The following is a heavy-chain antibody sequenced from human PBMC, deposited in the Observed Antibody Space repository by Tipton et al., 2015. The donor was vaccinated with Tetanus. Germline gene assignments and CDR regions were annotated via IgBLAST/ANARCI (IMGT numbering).Heavy chain of an antibody. D-gene: IGHD6-19*01. Sequence: TLSLTCTVSGGSISSYYWSWVRQPPGKGLEWIGYIYYSGRTNYNPSLKSRFTISVDTSKNQFSLKLSSVTAADTAVYYCARDSQVASGWGGAFDIWGQGTMVTVSS. V-gene: IGHV4-59*01. CDR2: IYYSGRT. CDR1: GGSISSYY. J-gene: IGHJ3*02. CDR3: ARDSQVASGWGGAFDI.